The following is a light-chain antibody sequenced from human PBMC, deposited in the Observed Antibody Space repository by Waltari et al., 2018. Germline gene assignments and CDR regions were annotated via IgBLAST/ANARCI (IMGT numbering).Light chain of an antibody. CDR1: QSVSSSY. Sequence: EIVLTPSPGPLSLSPGESATLSCRASQSVSSSYLAWYQHKPGRAPRLLMYCASNRATGIPDRFSGSGSGRDFTLTISSLEPEDVAVYYCQKYGNSPFTFGQGTKVEIK. CDR2: CAS. CDR3: QKYGNSPFT. J-gene: IGKJ1*01. V-gene: IGKV3-20*01.